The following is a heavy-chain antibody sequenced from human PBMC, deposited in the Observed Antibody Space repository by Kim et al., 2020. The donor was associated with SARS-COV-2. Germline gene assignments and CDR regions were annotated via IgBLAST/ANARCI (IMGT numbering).Heavy chain of an antibody. V-gene: IGHV1-18*01. CDR3: ARDRIVVVPSVPQLDYYYGMDV. J-gene: IGHJ6*02. D-gene: IGHD2-2*01. Sequence: ASVKVSCKASGYNFNSFGISWVRQAPGQGLEWMGWISTYNGDTNYAQKLQGRVTMTTDTSTSTAYMELRSLRSDDTAVYYCARDRIVVVPSVPQLDYYYGMDVWAQGTTVTVSS. CDR2: ISTYNGDT. CDR1: GYNFNSFG.